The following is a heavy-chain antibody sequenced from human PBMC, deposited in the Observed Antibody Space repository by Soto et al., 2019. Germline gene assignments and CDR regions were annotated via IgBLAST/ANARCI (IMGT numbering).Heavy chain of an antibody. D-gene: IGHD3-3*01. J-gene: IGHJ6*02. CDR1: GFTFSSYA. Sequence: GGSLRLSCAAFGFTFSSYAMSWVRQAPGKGLEWVSAISGSGGSTYYADSVKGRFTISRDNSKNTLYLQMNSLRAEDTAVYYCAKPRISDYYYGMDVWGQGTTVNVSS. V-gene: IGHV3-23*01. CDR3: AKPRISDYYYGMDV. CDR2: ISGSGGST.